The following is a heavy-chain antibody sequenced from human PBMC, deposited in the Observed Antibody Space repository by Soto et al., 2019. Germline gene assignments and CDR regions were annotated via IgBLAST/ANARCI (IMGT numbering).Heavy chain of an antibody. CDR2: MNPKGGIT. Sequence: QVHLVQSGAEVKKPGASVKVSCKASGYTFTRYDINWVRQATGQGLEWLGWMNPKGGITGYAQKFQGRVNMTRNTSISTAYIEMSSLRSDDTAVYYCAYTNMRFWEHHYGGQGPMVTVST. CDR1: GYTFTRYD. CDR3: AYTNMRFWEHHY. V-gene: IGHV1-8*01. D-gene: IGHD3-10*01. J-gene: IGHJ4*02.